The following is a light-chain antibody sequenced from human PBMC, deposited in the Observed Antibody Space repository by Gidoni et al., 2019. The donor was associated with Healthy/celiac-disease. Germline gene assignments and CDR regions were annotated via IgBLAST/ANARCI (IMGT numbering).Light chain of an antibody. CDR3: MQALQTPVT. CDR2: LGS. CDR1: QSLLHSNGYNY. V-gene: IGKV2-28*01. J-gene: IGKJ5*01. Sequence: DLVMTQSPLSLPVTPGEPASISCRSSQSLLHSNGYNYLDWYLQKPGQSPQLLIYLGSNRASGVPDRFSGSGSGTDFTLKISRVEAEDVGVYYCMQALQTPVTVGQGTRLEIK.